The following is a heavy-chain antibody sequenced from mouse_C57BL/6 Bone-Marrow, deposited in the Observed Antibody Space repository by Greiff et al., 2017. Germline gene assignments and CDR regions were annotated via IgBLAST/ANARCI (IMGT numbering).Heavy chain of an antibody. CDR3: ARDYGSSYWYFDV. D-gene: IGHD1-1*01. CDR2: IYPRDGST. J-gene: IGHJ1*03. Sequence: QVQLQQSGPELVKPGASVKLSCKASGYTFTSYDINWVKQRPGPGLEWIGWIYPRDGSTKYNEKFKGKATLTVDTSSSTAYMELHSLTSADSAVYFCARDYGSSYWYFDVWGTGTTVTVSS. V-gene: IGHV1-85*01. CDR1: GYTFTSYD.